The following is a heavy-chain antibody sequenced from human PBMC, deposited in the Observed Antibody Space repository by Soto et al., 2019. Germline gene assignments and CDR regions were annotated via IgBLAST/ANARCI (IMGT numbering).Heavy chain of an antibody. CDR3: AKIGHYDFWRSSGMDV. J-gene: IGHJ6*02. Sequence: QVQLVESGGGVVQPGRSLRLSCAASGFTFSSYGMHWVRQAPGKGLEWVAVISYDGSNKYYADSVKGRFTISRDNSKNTLYLQMNSLRADDTAVYYCAKIGHYDFWRSSGMDVWGQGTTVTVSS. CDR1: GFTFSSYG. CDR2: ISYDGSNK. V-gene: IGHV3-30*18. D-gene: IGHD3-3*01.